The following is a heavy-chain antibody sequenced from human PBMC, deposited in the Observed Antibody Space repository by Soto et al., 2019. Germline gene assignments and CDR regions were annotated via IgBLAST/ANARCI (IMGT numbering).Heavy chain of an antibody. J-gene: IGHJ4*02. D-gene: IGHD6-13*01. Sequence: EVQLVESGGGWVQPGRSLRLSCAACGFAFDVYAMHWIRQAPGKGLEWVSGINYNSGSVGYADSVKGRFTISRDNAKNSLHLQMNSLRAEDTAVYYCAKDISLRGWVYLVVEYWGQGTLVTVSP. CDR3: AKDISLRGWVYLVVEY. CDR2: INYNSGSV. V-gene: IGHV3-9*01. CDR1: GFAFDVYA.